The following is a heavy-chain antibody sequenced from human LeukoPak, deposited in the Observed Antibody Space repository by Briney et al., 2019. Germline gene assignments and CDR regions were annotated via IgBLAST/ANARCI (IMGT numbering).Heavy chain of an antibody. Sequence: GASVKVSCKASGYTFTSYDINWVRQATGQGLEWMGWMNPNSGNTGYAQKFQGRVTMTRNTSISTAYMELSSLRSDDTAVYYCARDRGVGVLRYFDWPSGYWGQGTLVTVSS. CDR2: MNPNSGNT. J-gene: IGHJ4*02. V-gene: IGHV1-8*01. D-gene: IGHD3-9*01. CDR3: ARDRGVGVLRYFDWPSGY. CDR1: GYTFTSYD.